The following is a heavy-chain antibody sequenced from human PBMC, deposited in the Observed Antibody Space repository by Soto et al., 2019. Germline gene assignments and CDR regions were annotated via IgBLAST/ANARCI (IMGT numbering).Heavy chain of an antibody. CDR3: AREGGYRYGYVRYYYYYGMEV. Sequence: GVPLRGSCAAFGFTFSRYWMHRVSQNQGKGLVWVSRINSDGSSTSYADSVKGRFTISRDNAKNTLYLQMNSLRAEDTAVYYCAREGGYRYGYVRYYYYYGMEVWGQGTTVPVSS. CDR2: INSDGSST. V-gene: IGHV3-74*01. J-gene: IGHJ6*02. CDR1: GFTFSRYW. D-gene: IGHD5-18*01.